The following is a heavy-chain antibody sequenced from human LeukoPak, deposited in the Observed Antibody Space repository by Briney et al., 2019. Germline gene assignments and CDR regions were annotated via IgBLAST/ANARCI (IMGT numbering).Heavy chain of an antibody. CDR3: VTHEVTVITRSTFDN. D-gene: IGHD4-23*01. J-gene: IGHJ4*02. CDR2: IKPDDTEK. CDR1: GFTFSHFW. Sequence: GGSLRLSCLASGFTFSHFWMSWVRQAPGKGLEWVANIKPDDTEKYYGNSVKGRFTILRDNAKNSVYLQMNSLRAEDTAVYYCVTHEVTVITRSTFDNWGQGTLVTVSS. V-gene: IGHV3-7*01.